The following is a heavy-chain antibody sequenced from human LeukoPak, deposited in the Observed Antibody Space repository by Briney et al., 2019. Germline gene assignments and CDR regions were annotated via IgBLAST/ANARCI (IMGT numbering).Heavy chain of an antibody. Sequence: GGSLRLSCAAFSGYWMTWVRQAPGKGLEWVANIKQDGSEKYYVDSVKGRFTISRDNAKNSLFLQMNSLRAEDTAVYYCARGDSGWFGLDYWGQGTLVTVSS. D-gene: IGHD6-19*01. V-gene: IGHV3-7*01. CDR1: SGYW. J-gene: IGHJ4*02. CDR2: IKQDGSEK. CDR3: ARGDSGWFGLDY.